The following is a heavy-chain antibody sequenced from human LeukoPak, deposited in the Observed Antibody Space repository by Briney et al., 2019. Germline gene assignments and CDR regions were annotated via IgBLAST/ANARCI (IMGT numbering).Heavy chain of an antibody. J-gene: IGHJ3*02. CDR3: ATTYYYDRWGRAFDI. D-gene: IGHD3-22*01. Sequence: AASVKVSCKASGGTFSSYAISWVRQAPGQGLEWMGGIIPIFGTAKYAQKFQGRVTTTADESTSTAYMELSSLRSEDTAVYYCATTYYYDRWGRAFDIWGQGTMVTVSS. CDR1: GGTFSSYA. CDR2: IIPIFGTA. V-gene: IGHV1-69*13.